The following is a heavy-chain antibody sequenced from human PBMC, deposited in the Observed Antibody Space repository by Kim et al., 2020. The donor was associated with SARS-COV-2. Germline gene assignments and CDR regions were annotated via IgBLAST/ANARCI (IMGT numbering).Heavy chain of an antibody. CDR3: SKGGCSATSCLDY. V-gene: IGHV3-74*03. J-gene: IGHJ4*02. Sequence: YAHSVKGRFTISRDTARNTPFLQMNGLRADDTGVYFCSKGGCSATSCLDYWGQGVLVTVSS. D-gene: IGHD2-15*01.